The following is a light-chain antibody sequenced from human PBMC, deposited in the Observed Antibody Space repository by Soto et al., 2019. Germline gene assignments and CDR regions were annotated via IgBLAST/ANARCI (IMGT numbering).Light chain of an antibody. V-gene: IGKV3-15*01. CDR1: QRINSN. CDR3: QLYHNWWT. J-gene: IGKJ1*01. CDR2: GAS. Sequence: EIVMTQSPATMSVSPGERATLSCRARQRINSNLAWYQHKPGQAPRLLIYGASTGATGIPARFSAIGSGTEFTLTLRSLKSEEFAVDDCQLYHNWWTGGQPTQLEIK.